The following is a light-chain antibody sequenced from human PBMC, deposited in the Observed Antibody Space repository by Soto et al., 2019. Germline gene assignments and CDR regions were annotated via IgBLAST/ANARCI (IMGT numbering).Light chain of an antibody. CDR3: ATWDDSLKGV. CDR1: TSNIGSHP. V-gene: IGLV1-44*01. Sequence: QSVLTQPPSASRTPGQRVTISCSGSTSNIGSHPVNWFQHLPGTAPKLLIITNNQRPSGVPDRFSGYKSGTSASLVISGLQSEDEADYYCATWDDSLKGVFGTGTKVTVL. J-gene: IGLJ1*01. CDR2: TNN.